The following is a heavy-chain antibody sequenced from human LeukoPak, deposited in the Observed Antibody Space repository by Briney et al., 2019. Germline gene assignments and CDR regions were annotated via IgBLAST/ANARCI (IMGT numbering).Heavy chain of an antibody. CDR2: MNPNSGNT. J-gene: IGHJ6*02. CDR3: ARGVAAAGIGNYFYGMDV. Sequence: PRASVKVSCKASGYTFTSYDINWVRQATGQGLEWMGWMNPNSGNTGYAQKFQGRVTMTRNTSISTAYMELSSLRSEDTAVYYCARGVAAAGIGNYFYGMDVWGQGTTVTVSS. V-gene: IGHV1-8*01. D-gene: IGHD6-13*01. CDR1: GYTFTSYD.